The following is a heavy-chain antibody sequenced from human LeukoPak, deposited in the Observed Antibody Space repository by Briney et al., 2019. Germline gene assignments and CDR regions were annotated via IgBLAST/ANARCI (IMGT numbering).Heavy chain of an antibody. CDR2: IRVSDGYT. CDR1: GFTFSTYN. D-gene: IGHD1-26*01. CDR3: ARVAGSYSIRPFDF. V-gene: IGHV3-23*01. J-gene: IGHJ4*02. Sequence: GGSLRLSCAASGFTFSTYNMNWVRQAPGKGLEWVSAIRVSDGYTYYADSVQGRFIISRDKSRNTVSLQINSLTGDDTALYYCARVAGSYSIRPFDFWGQGTVVLVSS.